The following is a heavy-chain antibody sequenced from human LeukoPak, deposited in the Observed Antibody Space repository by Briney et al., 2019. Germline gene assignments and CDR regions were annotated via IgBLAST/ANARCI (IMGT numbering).Heavy chain of an antibody. CDR1: GFTFSNAW. CDR2: IKSKTDGGTT. D-gene: IGHD2-21*01. V-gene: IGHV3-15*01. Sequence: GGSLRLSCAASGFTFSNAWMSWVRQAPGKGLEWVGRIKSKTDGGTTDYAAPVKGRFTISRDDSKNTLYLQMNSLKTEDTAVYYCTAQTLLKAPTDYWGQGALVTVSS. CDR3: TAQTLLKAPTDY. J-gene: IGHJ4*02.